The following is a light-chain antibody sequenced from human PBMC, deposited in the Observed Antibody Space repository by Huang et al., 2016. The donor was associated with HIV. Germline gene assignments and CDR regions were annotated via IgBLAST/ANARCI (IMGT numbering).Light chain of an antibody. CDR3: QQTDNIPRT. CDR1: QSIRKF. J-gene: IGKJ1*01. CDR2: SAS. Sequence: DIQMTQSPSSLSASVGDRVTIACRASQSIRKFLNWYQQKPGEAPKLLMHSASSLQSGVPSRFSGSGPGTDFTLTITSLQPEDFATYYCQQTDNIPRTFGQGTKVVIK. V-gene: IGKV1-39*01.